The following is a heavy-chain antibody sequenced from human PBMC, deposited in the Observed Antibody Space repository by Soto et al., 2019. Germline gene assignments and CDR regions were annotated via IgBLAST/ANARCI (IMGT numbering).Heavy chain of an antibody. Sequence: PGGSLRLSCAASGFPFGDFGMHWLRQAPGKGLEWAAVISHDGSDKFYADSVKARFTISRDNSKNTLYLQMSGLRGEDTAVYYCAKSPDFFCSSANCYGYYFDYWSQGTLVTVS. J-gene: IGHJ4*02. D-gene: IGHD2-2*01. CDR3: AKSPDFFCSSANCYGYYFDY. V-gene: IGHV3-30*18. CDR1: GFPFGDFG. CDR2: ISHDGSDK.